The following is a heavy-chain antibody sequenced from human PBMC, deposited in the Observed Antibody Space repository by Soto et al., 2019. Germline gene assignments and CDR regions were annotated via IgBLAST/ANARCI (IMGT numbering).Heavy chain of an antibody. CDR1: GGTFSSYS. CDR2: VIAIVGIA. Sequence: QVQLVQSGAEVKEPGSSVKVSCKSSGGTFSSYSITWVRQAPGQGLEWMGRVIAIVGIANYAQNFQGRVLMTLDKSTSSVYMELSSLRSEDTAVYFCTCRWRDDGDYRVYSFDIGGQGTMVTVAS. V-gene: IGHV1-69*02. J-gene: IGHJ3*02. D-gene: IGHD4-17*01. CDR3: TCRWRDDGDYRVYSFDI.